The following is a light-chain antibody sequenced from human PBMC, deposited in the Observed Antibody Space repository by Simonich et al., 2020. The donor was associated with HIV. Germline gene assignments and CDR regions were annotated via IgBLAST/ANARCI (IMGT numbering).Light chain of an antibody. CDR2: GAS. CDR1: QSVSSN. V-gene: IGKV3-15*01. J-gene: IGKJ3*01. Sequence: EIVMTQSPATLSVSPGERVTLSCRASQSVSSNLAWYQQKPGQAPRLFIYGASIRATGIPARFSGSGSGTEFTLTISSMQSEDFAVYYCQQYNNWPSPFTFGPGTKVDIK. CDR3: QQYNNWPSPFT.